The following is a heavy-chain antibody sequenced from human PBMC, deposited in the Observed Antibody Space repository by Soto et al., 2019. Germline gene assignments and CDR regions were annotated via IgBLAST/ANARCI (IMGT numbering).Heavy chain of an antibody. CDR2: IYWDGEK. Sequence: QITLKESGPALVKPTQTLTLTCTFSGFSLSTSGVGVGWIRQPPGKALEWLALIYWDGEKRYSPSQKSRLAITTDTSKNQVVLTMTNVDPVDTDTYYCAHVIVVPASAVFDVWGQGTMVAVSS. CDR1: GFSLSTSGVG. J-gene: IGHJ3*01. CDR3: AHVIVVPASAVFDV. V-gene: IGHV2-5*02. D-gene: IGHD2-2*01.